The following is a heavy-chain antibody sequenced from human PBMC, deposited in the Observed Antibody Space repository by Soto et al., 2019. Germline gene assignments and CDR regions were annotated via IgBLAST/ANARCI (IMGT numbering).Heavy chain of an antibody. CDR3: AAALYSGYDYGTVDY. Sequence: QMQLVQSGPEVKKPGTSVKVSCKASGFTFTSSAMQWVRQARGQRLEWIGWIVVGSGNTNYAQKFQERVTITRDMSTSTGYMELSSLSSEDRAVYYWAAALYSGYDYGTVDYWGQGTLVTVSS. J-gene: IGHJ4*02. D-gene: IGHD5-12*01. CDR1: GFTFTSSA. CDR2: IVVGSGNT. V-gene: IGHV1-58*02.